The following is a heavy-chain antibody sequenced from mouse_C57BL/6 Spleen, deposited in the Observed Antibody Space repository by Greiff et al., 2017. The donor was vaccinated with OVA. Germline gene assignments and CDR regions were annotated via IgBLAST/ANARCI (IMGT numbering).Heavy chain of an antibody. Sequence: QVQLQQPGAELVKPGASVKLSCKASGYTFTSYWMHWVKQRPGQGLEWIGMIHPNSGSTNYNEKFKSKATLTVDKSSSTAYMQLSSLTSEDSAVYDCAREIYYDYDEAMDYWGQGTSVTVAS. CDR3: AREIYYDYDEAMDY. CDR1: GYTFTSYW. D-gene: IGHD2-4*01. V-gene: IGHV1-64*01. CDR2: IHPNSGST. J-gene: IGHJ4*01.